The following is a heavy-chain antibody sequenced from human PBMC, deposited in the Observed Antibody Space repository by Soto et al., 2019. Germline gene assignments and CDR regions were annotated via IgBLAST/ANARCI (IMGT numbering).Heavy chain of an antibody. J-gene: IGHJ4*02. V-gene: IGHV3-33*01. D-gene: IGHD5-18*01. Sequence: PGGSLRLSCAASGFTFSSYGMHWVRQAPGKGLEWVAVIWYDGSNKYYADSVKGRFTISRDNSKNTLYLQMSSLRAEDTAVYYCARDPVVDTAMVTVGDYWGQGTLVTVSS. CDR2: IWYDGSNK. CDR3: ARDPVVDTAMVTVGDY. CDR1: GFTFSSYG.